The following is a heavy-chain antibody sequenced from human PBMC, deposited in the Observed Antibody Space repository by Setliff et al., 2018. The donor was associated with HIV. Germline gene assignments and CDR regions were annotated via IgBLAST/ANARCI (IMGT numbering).Heavy chain of an antibody. CDR2: IIPFFGAP. D-gene: IGHD3-22*01. Sequence: SVKVSCKASGVAFSSYAISWVRQAPGQGLEWMGGIIPFFGAPNYAQKFQGRVTITADESTSTAYMELSSLRSEDTAVYFCALRGNYYDSSGYYYWGQGQWSPSPQ. CDR3: ALRGNYYDSSGYYY. CDR1: GVAFSSYA. V-gene: IGHV1-69*13. J-gene: IGHJ4*02.